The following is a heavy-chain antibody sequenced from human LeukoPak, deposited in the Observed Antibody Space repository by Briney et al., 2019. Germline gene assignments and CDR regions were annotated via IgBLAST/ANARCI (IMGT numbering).Heavy chain of an antibody. CDR3: AREMRIMITFGGVIGTHYYYYYMDV. CDR1: GGSISSYY. Sequence: SETLSLTCAVSGGSISSYYWSWIRQPAGKGLEWIGRIYISGGTNYNPSLKSRVTMSVDTSKNQFSLKLSSVTAADTAVYYCAREMRIMITFGGVIGTHYYYYYMDVWGKGTTVTISS. CDR2: IYISGGT. J-gene: IGHJ6*03. V-gene: IGHV4-4*07. D-gene: IGHD3-16*02.